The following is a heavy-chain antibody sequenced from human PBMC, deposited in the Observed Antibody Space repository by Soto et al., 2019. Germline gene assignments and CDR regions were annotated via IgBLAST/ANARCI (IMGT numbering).Heavy chain of an antibody. CDR3: AIEPQWFGELSMAPN. J-gene: IGHJ4*02. Sequence: GASVKVSCKASGGTFSSYTISWVRQAPGQGLEWMGRVIPILGIANYAQKFQGRVTITADKSTSTAYMELSSLRSEDTAVYYCAIEPQWFGELSMAPNWGQGTLVTVSS. D-gene: IGHD3-10*01. V-gene: IGHV1-69*04. CDR1: GGTFSSYT. CDR2: VIPILGIA.